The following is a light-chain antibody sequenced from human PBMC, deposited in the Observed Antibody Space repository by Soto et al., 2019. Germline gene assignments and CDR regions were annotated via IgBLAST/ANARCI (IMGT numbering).Light chain of an antibody. J-gene: IGLJ3*02. CDR2: GNS. Sequence: QSVLTQPPSASGTPGQRVTLSCSGSSSNIGYNAVNWYQQLPGKAPKLLMHGNSQRPSGVPDRFSGSKSGTSASLAINGLQAEDEAHYYCQSYDNSLSGSWVFGGGTKLTVL. CDR1: SSNIGYNA. V-gene: IGLV1-44*01. CDR3: QSYDNSLSGSWV.